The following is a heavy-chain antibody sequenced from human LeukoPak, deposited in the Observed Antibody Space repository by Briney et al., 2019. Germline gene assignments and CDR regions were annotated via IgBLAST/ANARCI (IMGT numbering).Heavy chain of an antibody. Sequence: GRSLRLSCVASVFTFRSYWMHWVRQARAKGLVWVASNNSDGSTTTYAESVRGRFNNSRDNAKHTMYLQMNSLRAEDKAVYYCERGGFDTIGFDYWGQGTLVTVSS. J-gene: IGHJ4*02. V-gene: IGHV3-74*03. CDR1: VFTFRSYW. CDR2: NNSDGSTT. D-gene: IGHD3-10*01. CDR3: ERGGFDTIGFDY.